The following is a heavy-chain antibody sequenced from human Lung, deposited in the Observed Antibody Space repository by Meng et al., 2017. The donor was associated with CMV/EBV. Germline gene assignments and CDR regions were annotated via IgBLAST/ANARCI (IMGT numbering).Heavy chain of an antibody. CDR3: AKYPQTYPYSSSS. Sequence: LXCAASGFTVNTNYMSWVRQAPGKGLECVSVIYSGGRTYYADSVKGRLTISRDNSKNTLYLQMNSLRAEDTAMYYCAKYPQTYPYSSSSWGQGTLVNGAS. V-gene: IGHV3-53*01. CDR2: IYSGGRT. D-gene: IGHD6-13*01. J-gene: IGHJ4*02. CDR1: GFTVNTNY.